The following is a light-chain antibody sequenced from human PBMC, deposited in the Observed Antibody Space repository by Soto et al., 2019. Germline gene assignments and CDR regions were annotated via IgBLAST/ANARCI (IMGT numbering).Light chain of an antibody. J-gene: IGKJ4*01. Sequence: DIQLTQSPSFLSASVGDRVTITCRASQGISSYLAWYQQKPGKAPKFLIYAASTLQSGVPSRFSGSGSGTEFTLTISSLQPEDFVTYYCQQFNSYPLTFGGGTKVEIK. CDR2: AAS. CDR3: QQFNSYPLT. CDR1: QGISSY. V-gene: IGKV1-9*01.